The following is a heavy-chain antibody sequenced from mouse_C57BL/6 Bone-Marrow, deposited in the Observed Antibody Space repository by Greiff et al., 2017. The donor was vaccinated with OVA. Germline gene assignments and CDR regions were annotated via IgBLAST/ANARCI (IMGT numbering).Heavy chain of an antibody. CDR1: GYTFTSYW. CDR2: IYPGSGST. Sequence: VQLQQPGAELVKPGASVKMSCKASGYTFTSYWITWVKQRPGQGLEWIGDIYPGSGSTNYNEKFKSKATLTVDTSSSTAYMQLSSLTSEDSAGYYCARRKGGYFDVWGTGTTVTGSS. V-gene: IGHV1-55*01. J-gene: IGHJ1*03. CDR3: ARRKGGYFDV.